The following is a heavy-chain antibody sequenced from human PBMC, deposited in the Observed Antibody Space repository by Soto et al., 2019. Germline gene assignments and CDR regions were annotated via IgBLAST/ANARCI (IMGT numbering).Heavy chain of an antibody. J-gene: IGHJ6*02. CDR3: ARGGPTTVHYYPMDV. V-gene: IGHV1-18*01. CDR1: GYTFTNYG. D-gene: IGHD4-4*01. CDR2: ISPYNGKT. Sequence: ASVKVSCKGSGYTFTNYGITWVRQAPGQGFEWMGWISPYNGKTNYAQRLQGRVTMTTDTSTSTAYMELRSLRFDDTAVYYCARGGPTTVHYYPMDVWGQGTTVTVSS.